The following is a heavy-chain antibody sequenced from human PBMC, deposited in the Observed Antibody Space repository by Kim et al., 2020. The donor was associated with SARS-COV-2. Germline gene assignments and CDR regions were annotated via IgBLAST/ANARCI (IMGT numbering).Heavy chain of an antibody. D-gene: IGHD3-3*01. CDR2: IYSGGRT. CDR3: AISRVADWHFDL. Sequence: GGSLRLSCAVSGFTVSLNYMSWVRQAPGKGLEWVSVIYSGGRTYYADSVTGRFTISRDSSKDMLDLQMNSLGADDTAVYYCAISRVADWHFDLWGRGTLVIVSS. CDR1: GFTVSLNY. J-gene: IGHJ2*01. V-gene: IGHV3-53*05.